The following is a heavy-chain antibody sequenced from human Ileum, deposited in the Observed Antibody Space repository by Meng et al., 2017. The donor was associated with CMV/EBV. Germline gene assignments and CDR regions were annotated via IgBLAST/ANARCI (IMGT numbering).Heavy chain of an antibody. V-gene: IGHV3-48*04. J-gene: IGHJ4*02. Sequence: GESLKISCAASGFTFSSYSMNWVRQAPGKGLEWVSYISSSSTIYYADSVKGRFTISRDNAKNSLYLQMNSLRAEDTAVYYCARDMYDFWSGYYPIFGYWGQGTLVTVSS. D-gene: IGHD3-3*01. CDR2: ISSSSTI. CDR3: ARDMYDFWSGYYPIFGY. CDR1: GFTFSSYS.